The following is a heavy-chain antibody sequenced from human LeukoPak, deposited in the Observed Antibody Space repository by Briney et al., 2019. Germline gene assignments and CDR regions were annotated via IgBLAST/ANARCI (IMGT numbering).Heavy chain of an antibody. J-gene: IGHJ4*02. D-gene: IGHD6-19*01. CDR1: GYIFIGYY. V-gene: IGHV1-2*02. Sequence: ASVKVSCKTTGYIFIGYYMHCVRQAPGQGLEWMGWIDAKGGGTKYAQKFQGRVTMTRDTSISTAYMDLRRLKSDDTAVYYCVRDMDRGQWLVRPYNWGQGTLVTVSS. CDR2: IDAKGGGT. CDR3: VRDMDRGQWLVRPYN.